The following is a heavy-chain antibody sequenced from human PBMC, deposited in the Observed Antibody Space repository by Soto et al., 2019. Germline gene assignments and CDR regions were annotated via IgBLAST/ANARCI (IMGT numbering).Heavy chain of an antibody. D-gene: IGHD3-22*01. Sequence: EVQLLESGGGLVQPGGSLRLSCAASGFTFSSYAMSWVRQAPGKGLEWVSAISGSGGSTYYADSVKGRFTISRDNSKNTLYRQMNSLRAEDTAVYYCAKGRGYYYDSSGYPGHFDYWGQGTLVTVSS. J-gene: IGHJ4*02. CDR2: ISGSGGST. CDR3: AKGRGYYYDSSGYPGHFDY. V-gene: IGHV3-23*01. CDR1: GFTFSSYA.